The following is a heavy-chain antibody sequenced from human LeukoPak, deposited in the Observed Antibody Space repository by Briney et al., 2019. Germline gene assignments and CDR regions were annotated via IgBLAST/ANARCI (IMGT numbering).Heavy chain of an antibody. Sequence: SETLSLTCTVSGGSISSSSYYWGWIRQPPGKGLEWIGSIYYSGSTYYNPSLKSRVTIYVDTSKNQFSLKLSSVTAADTAVYYCARHRGVYSSGWYSDFDYWGQGTLVTVSS. J-gene: IGHJ4*02. CDR3: ARHRGVYSSGWYSDFDY. CDR1: GGSISSSSYY. CDR2: IYYSGST. D-gene: IGHD6-19*01. V-gene: IGHV4-39*01.